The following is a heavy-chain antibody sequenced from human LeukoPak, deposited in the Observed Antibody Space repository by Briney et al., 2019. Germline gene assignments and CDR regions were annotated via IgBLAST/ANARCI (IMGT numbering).Heavy chain of an antibody. D-gene: IGHD4-11*01. CDR3: ARVTATPPLYYYYGMDV. CDR1: GGSISSYY. Sequence: SETLSLTCTVSGGSISSYYWSWIRQPPGKGLEWIGYIYYSGSTNYNPSLKSRVTISVDTSKNQFPLKLSSVTAADTAVYYCARVTATPPLYYYYGMDVWGQGTTVTVSS. V-gene: IGHV4-59*01. J-gene: IGHJ6*02. CDR2: IYYSGST.